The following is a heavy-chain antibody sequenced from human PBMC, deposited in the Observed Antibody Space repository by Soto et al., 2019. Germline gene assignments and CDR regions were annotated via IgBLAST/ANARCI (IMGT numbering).Heavy chain of an antibody. V-gene: IGHV4-59*01. CDR1: GGSISTYY. CDR3: ARGTRATQYYNYFFGLDV. J-gene: IGHJ6*02. CDR2: ISYSGST. Sequence: QVQLQGSGPRLVKPSETLSLTCTVSGGSISTYYWTWVRQAPGKGLEWIGYISYSGSTNYNPSLKSRLTILLSTSKKQFSLKLSSVTAADTAGYYCARGTRATQYYNYFFGLDVWGQGTTVTVSS.